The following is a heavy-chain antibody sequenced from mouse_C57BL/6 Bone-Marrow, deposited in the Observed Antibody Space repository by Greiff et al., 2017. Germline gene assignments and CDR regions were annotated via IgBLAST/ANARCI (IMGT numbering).Heavy chain of an antibody. J-gene: IGHJ3*01. CDR3: ARSGDP. CDR1: GYNFPSYW. D-gene: IGHD2-13*01. Sequence: QVPLQQPGAELVRPGSSGKLSCKASGYNFPSYWVGWVEQRPGQGLEWIGNIYPSDSETHYNQKFKDKATLTVDKSASTAYMQLSSLTSEDSAVYYCARSGDPWGQGTLVTVSA. V-gene: IGHV1-61*01. CDR2: IYPSDSET.